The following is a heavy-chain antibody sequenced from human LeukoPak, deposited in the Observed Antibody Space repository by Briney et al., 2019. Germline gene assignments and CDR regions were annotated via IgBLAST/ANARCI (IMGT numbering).Heavy chain of an antibody. D-gene: IGHD3-22*01. J-gene: IGHJ4*02. CDR2: IYYSGST. V-gene: IGHV4-59*12. CDR3: ARGYYDSSGYYSPFDY. Sequence: SETLSLTCTVSGGSISSYYWSWIRQPPGKGLEWIGYIYYSGSTNYNPSLKSRVTMSVDTSKNQFSLKLSSVTAADTAVYYCARGYYDSSGYYSPFDYWGQGTLVTVSS. CDR1: GGSISSYY.